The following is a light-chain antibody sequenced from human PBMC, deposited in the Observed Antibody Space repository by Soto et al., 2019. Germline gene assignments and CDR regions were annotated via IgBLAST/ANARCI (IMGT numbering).Light chain of an antibody. V-gene: IGKV3-20*01. CDR3: QQYGSSPRT. Sequence: VLTQSPATLSLSPGERATLSCRASQSVSSTLAWYQQKPGQAPRLLIYGASSRATGIPDRFSGSGSGTDFTLTISRLEPEDFAVYYCQQYGSSPRTFGQGTKVDIK. J-gene: IGKJ1*01. CDR2: GAS. CDR1: QSVSST.